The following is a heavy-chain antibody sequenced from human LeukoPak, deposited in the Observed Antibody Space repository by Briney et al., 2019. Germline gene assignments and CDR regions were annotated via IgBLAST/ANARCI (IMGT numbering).Heavy chain of an antibody. Sequence: GGSLRLSCAASGFTFDDYGMSWVRQAPGKGLEWVSGINWNGGSTGYADSVKGRFTISRDNAKNSLYLQMNSLRAEDTALYYCARDGYSSSWGHYNWFDPWGQGTLVTVSS. J-gene: IGHJ5*02. CDR2: INWNGGST. CDR1: GFTFDDYG. D-gene: IGHD6-13*01. V-gene: IGHV3-20*04. CDR3: ARDGYSSSWGHYNWFDP.